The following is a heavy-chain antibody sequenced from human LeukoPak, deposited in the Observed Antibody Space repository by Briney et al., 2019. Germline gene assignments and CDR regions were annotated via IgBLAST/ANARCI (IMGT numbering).Heavy chain of an antibody. J-gene: IGHJ4*02. Sequence: GSVKVSCKASGYTFTGYYMHWVRQAPGQGLEWMGWINPNSGGTNYAQKFQGRVTMTRDTSISTAYMELSRLRSDDTAVYYCARNTFGELLYTPSDYWGQGTLVTVSS. V-gene: IGHV1-2*02. CDR1: GYTFTGYY. CDR3: ARNTFGELLYTPSDY. CDR2: INPNSGGT. D-gene: IGHD3-10*01.